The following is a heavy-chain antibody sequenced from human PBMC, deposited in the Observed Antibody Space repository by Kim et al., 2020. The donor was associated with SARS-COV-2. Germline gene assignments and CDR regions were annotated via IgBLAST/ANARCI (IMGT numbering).Heavy chain of an antibody. J-gene: IGHJ4*02. CDR2: IYYSGST. Sequence: SETLSLTCTVSGGSISSGGYYWSWIRQHPGKGLEWIGYIYYSGSTYYNPSLKSRVTISVDTSKNQFSLKLSSVTAADTAVYYCARILYYYDSSGYPQNYVEYWGQGTLVTVSS. V-gene: IGHV4-31*03. CDR3: ARILYYYDSSGYPQNYVEY. D-gene: IGHD3-22*01. CDR1: GGSISSGGYY.